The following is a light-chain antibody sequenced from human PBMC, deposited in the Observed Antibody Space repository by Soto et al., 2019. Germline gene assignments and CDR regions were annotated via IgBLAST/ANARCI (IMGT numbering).Light chain of an antibody. CDR1: QDISNY. CDR2: DAS. Sequence: DSQITQSPSSLSASVGDRVTITCQASQDISNYLNWYQQKPGKAPKLLIYDASNLETGVPSRFSGSGSGTDFTFTISSLQPEDIATYYCQQYDNLPRTFGQGTKVDI. J-gene: IGKJ1*01. V-gene: IGKV1-33*01. CDR3: QQYDNLPRT.